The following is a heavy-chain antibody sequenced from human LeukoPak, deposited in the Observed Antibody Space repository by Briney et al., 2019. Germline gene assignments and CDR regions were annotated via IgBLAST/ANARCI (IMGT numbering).Heavy chain of an antibody. V-gene: IGHV3-21*01. J-gene: IGHJ6*02. Sequence: PGGSLRLSCAASGFTFSSYSMSWVRQAPGKGLEWVSSISSSSSYIYYADSVKGRFTISRDNAKNSLYLQMNSLRAEDTAVYYCARDSGGSGINGMDVWGQGTTVTVSS. CDR3: ARDSGGSGINGMDV. CDR2: ISSSSSYI. D-gene: IGHD3-10*01. CDR1: GFTFSSYS.